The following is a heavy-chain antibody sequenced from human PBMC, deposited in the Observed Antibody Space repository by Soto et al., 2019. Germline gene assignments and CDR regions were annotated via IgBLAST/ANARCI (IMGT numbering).Heavy chain of an antibody. CDR3: ARVHSSGIFYFVDP. D-gene: IGHD3-10*01. J-gene: IGHJ5*02. V-gene: IGHV1-24*01. Sequence: QVHLAQSGGEVKKPGASVKVSCKLSGYTLRELSIHWLRHAPGKGLEWMGGFDPENGETIYAQKFKGRLTLTEDTSTETAYMELSSLRSDDTAVYYCARVHSSGIFYFVDPWGQGTLVTVSS. CDR1: GYTLRELS. CDR2: FDPENGET.